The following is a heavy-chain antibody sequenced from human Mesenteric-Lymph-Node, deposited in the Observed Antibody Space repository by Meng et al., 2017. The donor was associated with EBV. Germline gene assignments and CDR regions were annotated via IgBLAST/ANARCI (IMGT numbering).Heavy chain of an antibody. J-gene: IGHJ4*02. V-gene: IGHV4-59*07. CDR1: GGSINSFY. Sequence: HVQLQESGPGLVKPSDLLSLTCNVSGGSINSFYWCWIRQPPGKGLEWIRYIYHSGSTNYNPSLKSRVTMSVDMSKNQFSLKLSSVTAADTAVYYCARGEVFDSWGQGTLFTVSS. CDR3: ARGEVFDS. CDR2: IYHSGST.